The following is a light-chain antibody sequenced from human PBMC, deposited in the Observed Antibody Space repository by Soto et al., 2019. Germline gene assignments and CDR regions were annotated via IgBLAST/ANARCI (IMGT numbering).Light chain of an antibody. CDR1: QTVTNDY. J-gene: IGKJ4*01. V-gene: IGKV3-20*01. CDR2: DAS. CDR3: QQFSSYPLT. Sequence: EVVLTQSPGTLSLNTEERVTLSCRASQTVTNDYLAWYQQKDGQAPRLLIYDASTRATGVPDRFSGSGSGPEYTLTITRLEPEDFAVYYCQQFSSYPLTFGGGTEVDIK.